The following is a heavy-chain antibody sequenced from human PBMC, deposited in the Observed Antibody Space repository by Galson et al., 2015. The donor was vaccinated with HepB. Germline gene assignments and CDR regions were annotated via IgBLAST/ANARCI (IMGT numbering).Heavy chain of an antibody. CDR1: GYTFTGYY. CDR3: ARGYYYDSSGSHDAFDI. CDR2: INPNSGGT. V-gene: IGHV1-2*06. D-gene: IGHD3-22*01. J-gene: IGHJ3*02. Sequence: SVKVSCKASGYTFTGYYMHWVRQAPGQGLEWMGRINPNSGGTNYAQKFQGRVTMTRDTSISTAYMELSRLRSDDTAVYYCARGYYYDSSGSHDAFDIWGQGTMVTVSS.